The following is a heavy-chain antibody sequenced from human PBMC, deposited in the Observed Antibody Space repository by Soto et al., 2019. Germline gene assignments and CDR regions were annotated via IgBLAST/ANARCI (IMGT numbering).Heavy chain of an antibody. V-gene: IGHV3-23*01. CDR1: GLTFSNYA. D-gene: IGHD1-7*01. CDR3: AKNQERELPRVIDF. CDR2: MSGSSSTT. J-gene: IGHJ4*02. Sequence: GGSLRLSCATSGLTFSNYAMSWVRQSPGGGLEWVSSMSGSSSTTYYADSVRGRFTISRDRSKNTLYLQMGSLRAEDTALYYCAKNQERELPRVIDFWGQGTLVTVSS.